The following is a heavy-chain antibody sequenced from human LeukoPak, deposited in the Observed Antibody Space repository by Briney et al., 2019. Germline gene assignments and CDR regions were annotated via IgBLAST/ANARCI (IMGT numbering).Heavy chain of an antibody. V-gene: IGHV4-38-2*02. CDR1: GYSISSGYY. CDR2: IYHSGVT. Sequence: SETLSLTCTVSGYSISSGYYWGWIRQPPGKGLEWIGSIYHSGVTDYNPSLKSRVTISVDTSKNQFSLKLSSVTAADTAVYNCARVGGSAYPSTGFDFWGQGTLVTVSS. D-gene: IGHD3-16*01. CDR3: ARVGGSAYPSTGFDF. J-gene: IGHJ5*01.